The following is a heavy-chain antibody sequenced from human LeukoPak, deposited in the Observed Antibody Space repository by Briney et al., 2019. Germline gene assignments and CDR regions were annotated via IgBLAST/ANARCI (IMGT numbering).Heavy chain of an antibody. V-gene: IGHV3-23*01. CDR3: AKGARGYSYGYAFDY. J-gene: IGHJ4*02. CDR1: GFTFSSYA. CDR2: ISGSGGST. D-gene: IGHD5-18*01. Sequence: QPGGSLRPSCAASGFTFSSYAMSWVRQAPGKGLEWVSAISGSGGSTYYADSVIGRFTISRDNSKNTLYLQMNSLRAEDTAVYYCAKGARGYSYGYAFDYWGQGTLVTVSS.